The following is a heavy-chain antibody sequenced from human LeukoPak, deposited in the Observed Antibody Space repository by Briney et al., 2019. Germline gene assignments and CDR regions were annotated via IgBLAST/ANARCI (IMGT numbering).Heavy chain of an antibody. J-gene: IGHJ6*02. CDR3: ARGPVRDEDGLTANSYYFGLDA. D-gene: IGHD2-21*02. CDR2: IHHRAGT. V-gene: IGHV4-34*01. Sequence: PSETLSLTCAVYGGSFTNYYWSWIRQVPGKGLEWIGEIHHRAGTNYNPSLKSRVTISADTSKNQFSLTLSSVTAADSAVFYCARGPVRDEDGLTANSYYFGLDAWGHGTTATVSS. CDR1: GGSFTNYY.